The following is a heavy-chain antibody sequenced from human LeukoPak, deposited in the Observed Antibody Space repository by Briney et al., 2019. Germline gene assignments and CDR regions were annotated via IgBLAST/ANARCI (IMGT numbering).Heavy chain of an antibody. V-gene: IGHV4-59*01. CDR2: IYYSGST. CDR1: GGSISSYY. D-gene: IGHD3-22*01. J-gene: IGHJ6*02. Sequence: PETLSLTCTASGGSISSYYWSWIRQPPGKGLEWIGYIYYSGSTNYNPSLKSRVTISVDTSKNQFSLKLSSVTAADTAVYYCAREGRYYYDSSGYPRYSYYYGMDVWGQGTTVTVSS. CDR3: AREGRYYYDSSGYPRYSYYYGMDV.